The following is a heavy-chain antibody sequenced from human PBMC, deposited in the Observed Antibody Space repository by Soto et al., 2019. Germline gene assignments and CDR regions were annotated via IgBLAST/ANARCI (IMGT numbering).Heavy chain of an antibody. CDR2: LYWDDDN. V-gene: IGHV2-5*02. CDR3: ARSPPQDSRAFKI. D-gene: IGHD5-18*01. CDR1: GFPLRTTGVR. J-gene: IGHJ3*02. Sequence: SRPTLVNPTQALTLPCTFSGFPLRTTGVRVGWIRQPPGKALEWLALLYWDDDNRYNHSLKSRLTLTKDTSKVQVVLTLTNVDPAHTGTYYCARSPPQDSRAFKIWGQAKMVT.